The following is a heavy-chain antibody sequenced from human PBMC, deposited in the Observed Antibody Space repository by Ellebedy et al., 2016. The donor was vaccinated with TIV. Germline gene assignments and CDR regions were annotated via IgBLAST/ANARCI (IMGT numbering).Heavy chain of an antibody. CDR1: GFPFSTYW. CDR3: ARAVMARDFEYFQH. D-gene: IGHD2-21*01. J-gene: IGHJ1*01. Sequence: GESLKISCAASGFPFSTYWMSWVRQAPGKGLEWVANIKQDGSEKYYVESVKGRFTISRDNAKNSLYLQMSSLRAEDTAVYYCARAVMARDFEYFQHWGQGTLVTVSS. CDR2: IKQDGSEK. V-gene: IGHV3-7*01.